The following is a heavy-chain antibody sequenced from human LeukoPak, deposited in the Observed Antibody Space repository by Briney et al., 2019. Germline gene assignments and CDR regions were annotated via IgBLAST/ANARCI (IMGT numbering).Heavy chain of an antibody. CDR2: IYYSGST. D-gene: IGHD6-13*01. Sequence: SETLSLTCTVSGGSISSSSYYWGWIRQPPGKGLEWIGSIYYSGSTYYNPSLKSRVTISVDTSKNQFSLKLSSVTAADTAVYYCARGPTTGYSDCWGQGTLVTVSS. V-gene: IGHV4-39*01. CDR1: GGSISSSSYY. J-gene: IGHJ4*02. CDR3: ARGPTTGYSDC.